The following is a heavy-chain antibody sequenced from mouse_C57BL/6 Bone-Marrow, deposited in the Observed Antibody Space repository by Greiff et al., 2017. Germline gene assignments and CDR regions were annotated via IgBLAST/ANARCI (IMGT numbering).Heavy chain of an antibody. D-gene: IGHD4-1*01. CDR3: ARWEAPLVQCFPYGYFDV. J-gene: IGHJ1*03. CDR2: ISSGGSYT. CDR1: GFTFSSYG. V-gene: IGHV5-6*01. Sequence: EVKVVESGGDLVKPGGSLKLSCAASGFTFSSYGMSWVRQTPDQRLEWVASISSGGSYTYYTDSVKGRFTISRDNAKNTLYLQVSSLKSEDTAMYNCARWEAPLVQCFPYGYFDVGGRGTTITVSS.